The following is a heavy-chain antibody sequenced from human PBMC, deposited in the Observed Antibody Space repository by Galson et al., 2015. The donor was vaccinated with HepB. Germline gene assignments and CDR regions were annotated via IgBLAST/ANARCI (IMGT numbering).Heavy chain of an antibody. V-gene: IGHV3-23*01. CDR2: TSGSGGST. J-gene: IGHJ4*02. Sequence: SLRLSCAASGFTFSSYAMSWVRQAPGKGLEWVSATSGSGGSTYYADSVKGRFTISRDNSKNTLYLQMNSLRAEDTAVYYCATVWYYYDSSGYLNYWGQGTLVTVSS. CDR1: GFTFSSYA. D-gene: IGHD3-22*01. CDR3: ATVWYYYDSSGYLNY.